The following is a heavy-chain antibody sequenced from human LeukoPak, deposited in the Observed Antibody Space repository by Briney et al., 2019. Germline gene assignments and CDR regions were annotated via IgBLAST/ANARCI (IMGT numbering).Heavy chain of an antibody. CDR1: GFTFSSYA. CDR3: ANGFYYDSSGYHSAFDN. V-gene: IGHV3-23*01. J-gene: IGHJ3*02. Sequence: PGGSLRLSCAASGFTFSSYAMSSVRQAPGKGLEWVSAISGSGGSTYYADSVKGRFTISRDNSKNTLYLQMNSLRAEDTAVYYCANGFYYDSSGYHSAFDNWGQGTMVTVSS. D-gene: IGHD3-22*01. CDR2: ISGSGGST.